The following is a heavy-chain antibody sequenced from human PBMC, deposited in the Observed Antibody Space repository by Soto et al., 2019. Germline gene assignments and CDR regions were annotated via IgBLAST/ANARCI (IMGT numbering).Heavy chain of an antibody. CDR1: GYTFTSCG. V-gene: IGHV1-18*01. D-gene: IGHD1-1*01. J-gene: IGHJ4*02. Sequence: QVHLVQSGAEVKKPGASVKVSCKCSGYTFTSCGITWVRQAPGQGLEWMGWISAHNGNTDYAQKVQGRVTVTRDTSTSTAYMELRSLRSDDTAVYYCARGRYGDYWGQGALVTVSS. CDR3: ARGRYGDY. CDR2: ISAHNGNT.